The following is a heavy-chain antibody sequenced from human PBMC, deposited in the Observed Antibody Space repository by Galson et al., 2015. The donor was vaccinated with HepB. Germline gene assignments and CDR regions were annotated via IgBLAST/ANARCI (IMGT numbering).Heavy chain of an antibody. Sequence: SLRLSCAASRFTFSRYNMHWVRQAPGKGLEWVAVILYDGSNKEYADSVKGRFTISRDNSKNTVYLQMNSLRAEDTALYYCAKEGNSWFYYYYMDVWGKGTSVTVSS. CDR2: ILYDGSNK. V-gene: IGHV3-30*18. CDR1: RFTFSRYN. D-gene: IGHD3-16*01. CDR3: AKEGNSWFYYYYMDV. J-gene: IGHJ6*04.